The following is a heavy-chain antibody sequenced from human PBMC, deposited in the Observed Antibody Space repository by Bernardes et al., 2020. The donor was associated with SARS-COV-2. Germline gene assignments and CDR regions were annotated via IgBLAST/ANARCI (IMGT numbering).Heavy chain of an antibody. J-gene: IGHJ2*01. Sequence: TLSLTCIVSGGSISSCGYYWSWLRQLPGKGLEWIGYMYYNGNTYYNPSLKSRVSISVDRSKNQFSLKLSSVTAADTAVYYCARDPWGDSVPQNYWYFDLWGRGTLVTVSS. V-gene: IGHV4-31*03. CDR2: MYYNGNT. CDR3: ARDPWGDSVPQNYWYFDL. D-gene: IGHD2-21*02. CDR1: GGSISSCGYY.